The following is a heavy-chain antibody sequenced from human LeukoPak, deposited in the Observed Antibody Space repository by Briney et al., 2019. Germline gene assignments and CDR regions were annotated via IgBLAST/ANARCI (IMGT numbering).Heavy chain of an antibody. Sequence: SETLSLTCTVSGGSISSSSYYWGWIRQPPGKGLEWIGSMYYSGSTYYNPSLKSRVTISVDTSKNQFSLKLSSVTAADTAVYYCARLPLHYSGYDLGAFDIWGQGTMVTVSS. J-gene: IGHJ3*02. V-gene: IGHV4-39*07. CDR2: MYYSGST. CDR3: ARLPLHYSGYDLGAFDI. D-gene: IGHD5-12*01. CDR1: GGSISSSSYY.